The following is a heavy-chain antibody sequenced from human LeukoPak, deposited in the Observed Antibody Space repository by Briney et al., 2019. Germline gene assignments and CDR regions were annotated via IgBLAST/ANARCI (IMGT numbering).Heavy chain of an antibody. Sequence: GGSLRLSCAASGFTFSSYSMNWVRQAPGKGLEWVSSISSSSSYIYYADSVKGRFTISRDNAKNSLFLQMNSLRAEDTAVYYCARDNIELRYPTYYMDVWGKGTTVTVSS. V-gene: IGHV3-21*01. CDR3: ARDNIELRYPTYYMDV. D-gene: IGHD3-9*01. CDR2: ISSSSSYI. CDR1: GFTFSSYS. J-gene: IGHJ6*03.